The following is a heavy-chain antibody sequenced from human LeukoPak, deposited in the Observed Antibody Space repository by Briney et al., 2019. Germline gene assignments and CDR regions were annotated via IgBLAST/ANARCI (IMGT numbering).Heavy chain of an antibody. J-gene: IGHJ3*02. D-gene: IGHD3-22*01. CDR3: ARDNYYDTSAYALHI. V-gene: IGHV4-31*03. CDR2: IYYRDST. Sequence: SQTLSLTCTVSGGSISSGGYYWSWIRQHAGKGLEWIGHIYYRDSTYYNPSLKSRVTISADTSKNQFSLESSSVTAADTAVYYCARDNYYDTSAYALHIWGQGTMVTVSS. CDR1: GGSISSGGYY.